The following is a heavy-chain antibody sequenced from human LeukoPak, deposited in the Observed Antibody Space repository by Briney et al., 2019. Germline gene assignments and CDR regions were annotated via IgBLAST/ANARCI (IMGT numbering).Heavy chain of an antibody. CDR2: MYSGGST. J-gene: IGHJ6*02. CDR1: GFTITAYA. D-gene: IGHD6-19*01. V-gene: IGHV3-66*01. Sequence: GGSLRLSCAASGFTITAYAMSWVRQAPGKGLEWVSAMYSGGSTYYADSVKGRFTISRDNSKNTLYLQMNSLRAEDTAVYYCAREKTGYNSALDGMDVWGQGTTVTVSS. CDR3: AREKTGYNSALDGMDV.